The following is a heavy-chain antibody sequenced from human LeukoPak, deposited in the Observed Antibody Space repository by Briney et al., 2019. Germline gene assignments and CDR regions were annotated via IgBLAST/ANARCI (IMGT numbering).Heavy chain of an antibody. V-gene: IGHV3-74*01. CDR2: ITSDGGST. CDR3: ARTIQVMAPYYFDY. Sequence: GGSLRLSCTASGLTFSSYWMHWVRQAPGKGLVWVSRITSDGGSTSYADSVKGRFTISSDNAKNTLYLQMNSLRAQDTAVYYCARTIQVMAPYYFDYWGQGTLVTVSS. CDR1: GLTFSSYW. D-gene: IGHD2-21*01. J-gene: IGHJ4*02.